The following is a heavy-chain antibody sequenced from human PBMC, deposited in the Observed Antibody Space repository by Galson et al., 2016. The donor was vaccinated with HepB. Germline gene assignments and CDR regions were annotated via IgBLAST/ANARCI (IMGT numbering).Heavy chain of an antibody. CDR1: GFTFTQGW. D-gene: IGHD2-2*01. J-gene: IGHJ6*02. Sequence: SLRLSCEASGFTFTQGWMHWVRLVPGKGLAWVGRINNDGSSTNYAAPAKGRFTITRDNVENTVYLQMNSLTVEDTAIYFCARGPRYQVHYAMDAWGRGTTVTVS. CDR2: INNDGSST. V-gene: IGHV3-74*01. CDR3: ARGPRYQVHYAMDA.